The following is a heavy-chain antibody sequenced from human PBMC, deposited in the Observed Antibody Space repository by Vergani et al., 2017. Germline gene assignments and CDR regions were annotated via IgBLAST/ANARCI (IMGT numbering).Heavy chain of an antibody. CDR3: AKEGYCSGGSCYRTLDY. CDR2: ISGSGGST. Sequence: EVQLLESGGGLVQPGGSLRLSCAASGFTFTSYAMSWVRQAPGKGLEWVSAISGSGGSTYYADTVKGRFTISRDNSKNTLYLQMNSLRGEETAVYYCAKEGYCSGGSCYRTLDYWGQGTLVTVSS. J-gene: IGHJ4*02. V-gene: IGHV3-23*01. CDR1: GFTFTSYA. D-gene: IGHD2-15*01.